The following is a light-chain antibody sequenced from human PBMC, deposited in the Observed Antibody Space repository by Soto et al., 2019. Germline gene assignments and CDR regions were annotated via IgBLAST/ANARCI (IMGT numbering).Light chain of an antibody. CDR2: GAS. CDR1: QSVSSN. V-gene: IGKV3-15*01. J-gene: IGKJ1*01. Sequence: EIVMTQSPATLSVSPGERATLSCRASQSVSSNLAWYQQKPGQAPRLLIYGASTRATGTPARFSGSGSGTEFTLTISSLQSEDFAVFYCLQYNNWWTFGQGPKVQI. CDR3: LQYNNWWT.